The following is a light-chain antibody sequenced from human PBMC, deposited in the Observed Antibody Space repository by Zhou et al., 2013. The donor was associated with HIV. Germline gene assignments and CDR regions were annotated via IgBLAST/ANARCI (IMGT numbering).Light chain of an antibody. CDR1: QGISSY. V-gene: IGKV1-8*01. CDR2: GAS. Sequence: AIRMTQSPSSFSASTGDRVTITCRASQGISSYLAWYQQKPGKAPKLLIYGASTLQSGVPSRFSGSGSGTDFTLTIRSLQPEDAATYYCQRYDSAPLTFGGGTKLEIK. J-gene: IGKJ4*01. CDR3: QRYDSAPLT.